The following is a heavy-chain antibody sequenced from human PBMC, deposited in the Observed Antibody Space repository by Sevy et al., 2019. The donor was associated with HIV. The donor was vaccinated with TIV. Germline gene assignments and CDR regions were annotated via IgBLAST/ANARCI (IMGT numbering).Heavy chain of an antibody. Sequence: ETLSLTCTVSGGSISSISYYWGWIRQPPGKGLEWIGSIYYSGSTYYNPSLKSRVTISVDTSKNQFSLKLSSVTAADTAVYYCARLTLLLWFGEFRENWFDPWGQGTLVTVSS. CDR2: IYYSGST. CDR3: ARLTLLLWFGEFRENWFDP. J-gene: IGHJ5*02. D-gene: IGHD3-10*01. CDR1: GGSISSISYY. V-gene: IGHV4-39*01.